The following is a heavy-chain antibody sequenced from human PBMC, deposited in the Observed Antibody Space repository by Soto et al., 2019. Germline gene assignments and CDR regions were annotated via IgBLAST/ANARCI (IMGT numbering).Heavy chain of an antibody. J-gene: IGHJ6*02. Sequence: ASVKVSCKASGYTFTSYGISWVRQAPGQGLEWMGWISAYNGNTNYAQKLQGRVTVTTDTSTSTAYMELRSLRSDDTAVYYCARDISSSWSYYYYGMDVWGQGTTVTVSS. V-gene: IGHV1-18*04. CDR2: ISAYNGNT. D-gene: IGHD6-13*01. CDR1: GYTFTSYG. CDR3: ARDISSSWSYYYYGMDV.